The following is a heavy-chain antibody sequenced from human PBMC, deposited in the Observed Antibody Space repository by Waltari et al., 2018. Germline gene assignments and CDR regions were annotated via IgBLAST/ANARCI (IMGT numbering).Heavy chain of an antibody. D-gene: IGHD2-2*01. V-gene: IGHV4-39*01. CDR1: GGSISSSSYY. Sequence: QLQLQESGPGLVKPSETLSLTCTVSGGSISSSSYYWGGSRQPPGKGLEWIWSIYYSGSTYYNPSLKSRVTISVDTSKNQFSLKLSSVTAADTAVYYCARHPAMTIMPWYFDLWGRGTLVTVSS. J-gene: IGHJ2*01. CDR2: IYYSGST. CDR3: ARHPAMTIMPWYFDL.